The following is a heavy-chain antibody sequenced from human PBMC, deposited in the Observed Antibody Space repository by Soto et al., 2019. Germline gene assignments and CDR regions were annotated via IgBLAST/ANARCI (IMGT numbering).Heavy chain of an antibody. D-gene: IGHD3-9*01. CDR2: ISYDGSNK. J-gene: IGHJ4*02. CDR1: GFTFSSYA. V-gene: IGHV3-30-3*01. CDR3: ARGLHDYDILTGLPPNFDY. Sequence: SLRLSCAASGFTFSSYAMHWVRQAPGKGLEWVAVISYDGSNKYYADSVKGRFTISRDNSKNTLYLQMNSLRAEDTAVYYCARGLHDYDILTGLPPNFDYWGQGTLVTSPQ.